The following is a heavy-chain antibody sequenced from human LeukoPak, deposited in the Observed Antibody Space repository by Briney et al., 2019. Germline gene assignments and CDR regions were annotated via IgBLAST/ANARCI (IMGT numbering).Heavy chain of an antibody. V-gene: IGHV1-8*01. D-gene: IGHD4-23*01. CDR3: ARGRWLDKGHDY. J-gene: IGHJ4*02. CDR1: GYTFTSYD. Sequence: GASVKVSCKASGYTFTSYDINWVRQATGQGLEWMGWMNPNSGNTGYAQKFQGRVTMTRNTSISTAYMELSGLRSEDTAVYYCARGRWLDKGHDYWGQGTLVTVSS. CDR2: MNPNSGNT.